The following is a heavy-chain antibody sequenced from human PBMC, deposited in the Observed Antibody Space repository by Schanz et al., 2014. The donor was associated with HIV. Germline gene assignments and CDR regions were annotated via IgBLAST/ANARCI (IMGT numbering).Heavy chain of an antibody. D-gene: IGHD3-3*02. CDR1: GFIFRTYA. J-gene: IGHJ4*02. V-gene: IGHV3-23*01. Sequence: EVQLLESGGGLVQPGGSLRLSCTASGFIFRTYAMSWVRQAPGKGLEWVSGMDGSGDNLYYADSVKGRFTISKDISKNTLYLQMNGLRAGDTAIYYCAKGFLTPILGSFEWLLDYWGQGTLVTVSS. CDR3: AKGFLTPILGSFEWLLDY. CDR2: MDGSGDNL.